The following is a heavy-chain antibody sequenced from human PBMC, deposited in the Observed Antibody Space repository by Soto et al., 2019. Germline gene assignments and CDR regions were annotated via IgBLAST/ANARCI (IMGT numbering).Heavy chain of an antibody. V-gene: IGHV3-15*01. Sequence: VGSLRLSCAASGVTFSNAWMSWVRQAPGKGLEWVGRIKSKTDGGTTDYAAPVKGRLTISRDDSKNTLYLQMNSLKTEDTAVYYCTTAVVPAARAYYYYGMDVWGQGTTVTVSS. CDR1: GVTFSNAW. D-gene: IGHD2-2*01. J-gene: IGHJ6*02. CDR3: TTAVVPAARAYYYYGMDV. CDR2: IKSKTDGGTT.